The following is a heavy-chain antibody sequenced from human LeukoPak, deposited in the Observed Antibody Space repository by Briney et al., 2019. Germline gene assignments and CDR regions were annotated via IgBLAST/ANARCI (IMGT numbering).Heavy chain of an antibody. V-gene: IGHV4-39*07. CDR2: IYHSGST. Sequence: SESLSLTCTVSGGSISSGTYYWAWIRQPPGKGLEWIGTIYHSGSTYYNPSLKSRVTISVDTSKNQFSLNLTSLTAADTAVYYCARDRKYYYHMDVWGKGTTVTVSS. CDR3: ARDRKYYYHMDV. J-gene: IGHJ6*03. CDR1: GGSISSGTYY. D-gene: IGHD1-14*01.